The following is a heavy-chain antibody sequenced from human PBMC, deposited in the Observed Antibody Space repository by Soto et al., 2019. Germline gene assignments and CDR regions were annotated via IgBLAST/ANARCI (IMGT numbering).Heavy chain of an antibody. J-gene: IGHJ4*02. CDR1: VGSISVHY. V-gene: IGHV4-59*11. Sequence: PAETLAVSCSVSVGSISVHYWTWIRQSPGKGLEWIGYIFYSGSTNYNPSLKSRVTISVDTSKNQFSLKMSSATAADTAVYYCARVGSSGWSPDYWGRGTLVTVSS. CDR2: IFYSGST. CDR3: ARVGSSGWSPDY. D-gene: IGHD6-19*01.